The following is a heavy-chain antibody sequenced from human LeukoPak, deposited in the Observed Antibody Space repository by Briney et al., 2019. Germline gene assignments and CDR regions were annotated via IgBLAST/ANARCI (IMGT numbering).Heavy chain of an antibody. J-gene: IGHJ4*02. D-gene: IGHD4-11*01. CDR3: ARAYSNYNY. Sequence: SETLSLTCAVYGGSFSGYYWSWIRQPPGKGLEWIGEINHSGSTNYNPSLKSRVTISVDTSKNQFSLKLSSVTAADTAAYYCARAYSNYNYWGQGTLVTVSS. V-gene: IGHV4-34*01. CDR2: INHSGST. CDR1: GGSFSGYY.